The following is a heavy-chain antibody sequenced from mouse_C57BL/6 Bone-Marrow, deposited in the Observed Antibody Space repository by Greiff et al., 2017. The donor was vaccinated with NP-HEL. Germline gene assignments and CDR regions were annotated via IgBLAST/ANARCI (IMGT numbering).Heavy chain of an antibody. Sequence: EVMLVESEGGLVQPGSSMKLSCTASGFTFSDYYMPWVRQVPEKGLEWVANINYDGSSTYYLDSLKGRFIISRDNAKNILYLQMSSLKSEDTATYYCERDSCYGSFDYWGQGTTLTVSS. CDR1: GFTFSDYY. J-gene: IGHJ2*01. D-gene: IGHD1-1*01. CDR2: INYDGSST. V-gene: IGHV5-16*01. CDR3: ERDSCYGSFDY.